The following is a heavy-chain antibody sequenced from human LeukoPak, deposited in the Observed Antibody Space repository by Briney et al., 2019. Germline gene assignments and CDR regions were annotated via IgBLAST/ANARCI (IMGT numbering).Heavy chain of an antibody. CDR2: IIPIFGTA. D-gene: IGHD4-23*01. J-gene: IGHJ4*01. V-gene: IGHV1-69*05. CDR3: ARAPSYYGGHDY. Sequence: SVKVSCKASGGTFSSYAISWVRQAPGQGLEWMGGIIPIFGTANYAQKFQGRVTITTDESTSTVYMELSSLRSEDTAVYYCARAPSYYGGHDYWGQGTLVTVSS. CDR1: GGTFSSYA.